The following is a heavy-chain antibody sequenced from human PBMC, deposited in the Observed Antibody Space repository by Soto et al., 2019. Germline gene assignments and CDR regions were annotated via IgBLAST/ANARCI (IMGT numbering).Heavy chain of an antibody. CDR1: GGSINSDYYH. J-gene: IGHJ6*02. Sequence: QVQLLESGPGLVKPSQTLSLTCTVSGGSINSDYYHWTWVRQSPGKGLEWIGYIHHSGAILYNPSFKSRLTISVDTSKNQFSLHLTSVTDADTAVYFCAREDDGGDSLDVWGQGTTVTVSS. V-gene: IGHV4-30-4*08. CDR3: AREDDGGDSLDV. CDR2: IHHSGAI. D-gene: IGHD2-21*02.